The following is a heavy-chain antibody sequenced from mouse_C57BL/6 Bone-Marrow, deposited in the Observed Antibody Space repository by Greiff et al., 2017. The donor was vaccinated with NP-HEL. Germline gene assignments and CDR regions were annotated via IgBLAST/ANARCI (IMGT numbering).Heavy chain of an antibody. CDR3: AFSNWYFDV. Sequence: VQLKESGPVLVKPGASVKMSCKASGYTFTDYYMNWVKQSHGKSLEWIGVINPYNGGTSYNQKFKGKATLTVDKSSSTAYMELNSLTSEDSAVYYCAFSNWYFDVWGTGTTVTVSS. CDR1: GYTFTDYY. V-gene: IGHV1-19*01. J-gene: IGHJ1*03. CDR2: INPYNGGT.